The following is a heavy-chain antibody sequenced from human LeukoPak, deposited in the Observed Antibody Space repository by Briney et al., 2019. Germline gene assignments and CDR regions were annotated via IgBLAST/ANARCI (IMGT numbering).Heavy chain of an antibody. Sequence: PSETLSLTCTVSGGSISSYYWSWIRQPPGKGLGRIGYIFYSGTTNYNPPLRSRVTISVDTSKNPFSLKLSAVTAADTAVYYCARGGTTPTVPLWGQGTLVTVSS. CDR3: ARGGTTPTVPL. CDR2: IFYSGTT. CDR1: GGSISSYY. V-gene: IGHV4-59*08. D-gene: IGHD4-17*01. J-gene: IGHJ4*02.